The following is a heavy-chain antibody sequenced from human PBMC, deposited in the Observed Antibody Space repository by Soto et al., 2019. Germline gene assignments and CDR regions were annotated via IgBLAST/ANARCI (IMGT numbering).Heavy chain of an antibody. Sequence: PGGYLRLSCAASGFTFSSYAMHWVRQAPGKGLEWVAVISYDGSNKYYADSVKGRFTISRDNSKNTLYLQMHSLRAEDTAVYYCARDPLYLCGYRYGYHDYWSQGTLVTVSS. D-gene: IGHD5-18*01. V-gene: IGHV3-30-3*01. J-gene: IGHJ4*02. CDR3: ARDPLYLCGYRYGYHDY. CDR2: ISYDGSNK. CDR1: GFTFSSYA.